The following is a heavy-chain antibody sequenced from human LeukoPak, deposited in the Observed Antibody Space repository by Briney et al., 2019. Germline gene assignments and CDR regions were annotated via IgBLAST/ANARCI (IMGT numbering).Heavy chain of an antibody. V-gene: IGHV3-74*01. CDR2: IKSDESTR. Sequence: GGYLRLSCAASGFTFTSCWMHWVRQAPGKGLVWVSRIKSDESTRDYADFVKGRFTISRDNARNTVYLQINSLIAEDTAVYYCARGLRDRYGMDVWGQGTTVTVSS. J-gene: IGHJ6*02. CDR3: ARGLRDRYGMDV. CDR1: GFTFTSCW. D-gene: IGHD5-12*01.